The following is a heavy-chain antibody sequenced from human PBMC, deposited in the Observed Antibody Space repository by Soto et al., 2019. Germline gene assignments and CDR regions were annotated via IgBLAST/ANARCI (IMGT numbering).Heavy chain of an antibody. CDR1: GGSVSSGSYY. Sequence: SETLSLTCTVSGGSVSSGSYYWSWIRQPPGKRLEWIGYIYYSGSTNYNHSLKSRVTISVDTSKKQFSLKLSSVTAADTAVYYCARETTSLLMDYYYYCMDVWGQGTTVTVSS. CDR2: IYYSGST. J-gene: IGHJ6*02. V-gene: IGHV4-61*01. D-gene: IGHD4-4*01. CDR3: ARETTSLLMDYYYYCMDV.